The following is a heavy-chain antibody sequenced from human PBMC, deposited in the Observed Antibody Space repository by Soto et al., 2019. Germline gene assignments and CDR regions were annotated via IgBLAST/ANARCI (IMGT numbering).Heavy chain of an antibody. D-gene: IGHD2-15*01. V-gene: IGHV3-9*01. CDR3: AKRGTGEGYCSGGSWHDAFDI. CDR1: GFTFDDYA. Sequence: EVQLVESGGGLVQPGRSLRLSCAASGFTFDDYAMHWVRQAPGKGLEWVSGISWNSGSIGYADSVKGRFTISRDNAKNSLYLQMNSLRAEDTALYYCAKRGTGEGYCSGGSWHDAFDIWGQGTMVTVSS. CDR2: ISWNSGSI. J-gene: IGHJ3*02.